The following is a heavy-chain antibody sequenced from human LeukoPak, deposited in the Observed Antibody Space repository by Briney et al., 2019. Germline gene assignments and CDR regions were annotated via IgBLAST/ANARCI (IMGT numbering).Heavy chain of an antibody. J-gene: IGHJ6*03. CDR3: AREIVVVPAAIRAYYYYMDV. CDR1: GDSVSSNSAA. Sequence: SQTLSLTCAISGDSVSSNSAAWDWIRQSPSRGLEWLRRTYYRSKWYNDYAVSVKSRITINPDTSKNQFSLQLNSVTPEDTAVYYCAREIVVVPAAIRAYYYYMDVWGKGTTVTVSS. D-gene: IGHD2-2*01. V-gene: IGHV6-1*01. CDR2: TYYRSKWYN.